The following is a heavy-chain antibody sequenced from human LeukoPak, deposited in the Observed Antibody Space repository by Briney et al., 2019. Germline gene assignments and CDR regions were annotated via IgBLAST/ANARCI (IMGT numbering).Heavy chain of an antibody. CDR2: IKYDGSEI. CDR1: GFTFSSYS. Sequence: GGSLRLSCTASGFTFSSYSINWVRQASGKGLEWVANIKYDGSEIHYLDSVKGRFTISRDNARNSLYLQMNDLRVEDTAVYYCARTKAFDFWGQGTMVIVSS. CDR3: ARTKAFDF. J-gene: IGHJ3*01. V-gene: IGHV3-7*01.